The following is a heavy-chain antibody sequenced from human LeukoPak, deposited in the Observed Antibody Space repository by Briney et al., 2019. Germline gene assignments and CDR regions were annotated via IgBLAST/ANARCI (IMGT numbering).Heavy chain of an antibody. J-gene: IGHJ4*02. V-gene: IGHV3-74*01. D-gene: IGHD3-10*01. Sequence: PGGSLRLSCAASGFTFSSYWMHWVRQAPGKGLVWVSRINTDGSSTSYADSVKGRFTISRDNSKNTLYLQMNSLRAEDTAVYYCAREARYYYGSGSYYTDGFDYRGQGTLVTVSS. CDR1: GFTFSSYW. CDR2: INTDGSST. CDR3: AREARYYYGSGSYYTDGFDY.